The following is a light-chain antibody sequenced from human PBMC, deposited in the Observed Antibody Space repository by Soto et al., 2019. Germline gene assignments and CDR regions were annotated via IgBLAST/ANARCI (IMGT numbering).Light chain of an antibody. J-gene: IGLJ2*01. CDR1: SSNIGSNY. V-gene: IGLV1-47*01. CDR2: RNN. CDR3: AAWDDSLSGVV. Sequence: QSVLTQPPSASGTPEQRVTISCSGSSSNIGSNYVYWYQQLPGTVPQLLIYRNNERPSGVPDRFSGSKSGTSASLAISGLRSEDEADYYCAAWDDSLSGVVFGGGTKVTVL.